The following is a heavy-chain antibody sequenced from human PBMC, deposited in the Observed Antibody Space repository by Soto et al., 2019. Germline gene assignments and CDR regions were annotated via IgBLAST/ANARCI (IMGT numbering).Heavy chain of an antibody. CDR2: ISSSSSTI. CDR1: GFTFSSYS. J-gene: IGHJ5*02. V-gene: IGHV3-48*01. Sequence: EVQLVESGGGLVQPGGSLRLSCAASGFTFSSYSMNWVRQAPGKGLEWVSYISSSSSTIYYADSVKGRFTISRDNAKNALYLKMNSLRAEDTAVYYCAREADYVNWFDPWGQGTLVTVSS. CDR3: AREADYVNWFDP. D-gene: IGHD4-17*01.